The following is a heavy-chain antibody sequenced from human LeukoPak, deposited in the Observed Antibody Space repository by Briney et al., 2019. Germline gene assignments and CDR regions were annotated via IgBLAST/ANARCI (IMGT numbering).Heavy chain of an antibody. CDR3: ATTPYYYDRGYFDY. CDR1: GYTFTSYG. V-gene: IGHV1-18*01. Sequence: GASVKVPCKASGYTFTSYGISWVRQAPGQGLEWMGWISAYNGNTNYAQKLQGRVTMTTDTSTSTAYMELRSLRSDDTAVYYCATTPYYYDRGYFDYWGQGTLVTVSS. J-gene: IGHJ4*02. CDR2: ISAYNGNT. D-gene: IGHD3-22*01.